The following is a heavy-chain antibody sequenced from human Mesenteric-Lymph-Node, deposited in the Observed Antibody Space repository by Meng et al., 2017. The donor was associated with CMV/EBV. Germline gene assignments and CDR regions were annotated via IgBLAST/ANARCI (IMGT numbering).Heavy chain of an antibody. J-gene: IGHJ4*02. V-gene: IGHV1-46*01. CDR2: IYDSGGNT. CDR1: GYTFTNYH. Sequence: ASVKVSCKASGYTFTNYHIHWMRQAPGHGLEYMGVIYDSGGNTYKEQKFQDRLTMTWDTSTTTVHMELSSPRSEDTAVYYCARALRGVAQPPDYWGQGTLVTVSS. D-gene: IGHD3-10*01. CDR3: ARALRGVAQPPDY.